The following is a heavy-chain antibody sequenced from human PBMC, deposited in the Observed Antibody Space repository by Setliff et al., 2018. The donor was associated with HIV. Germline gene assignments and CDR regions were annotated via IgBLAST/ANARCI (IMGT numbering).Heavy chain of an antibody. CDR1: GDTFSTYA. CDR2: IIPLVTIA. CDR3: ARGRYGSGTYWGLYYYYYMDV. J-gene: IGHJ6*03. D-gene: IGHD3-10*01. V-gene: IGHV1-69*10. Sequence: SVKVSYKASGDTFSTYAITWVRQAPGQGLEGMGGIIPLVTIANYAQEFQGRVRFTADKSTSTAYMELNSLRSDDTAVYYCARGRYGSGTYWGLYYYYYMDVWGKGTTVTVSS.